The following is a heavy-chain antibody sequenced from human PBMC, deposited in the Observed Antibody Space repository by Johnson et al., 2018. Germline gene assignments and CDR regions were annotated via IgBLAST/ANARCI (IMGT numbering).Heavy chain of an antibody. Sequence: EVQLVESGGGLVQPGRSLRLSCAASGFTFDDYAMHWVRQAPGKGLEWVSGISWNSRSIGYVDSVRGRFSISRDNAKNSVYRQMNSLRAEDTAVYYCARAADDSSGERYFQHWGQGTLVTVSS. D-gene: IGHD3-22*01. CDR3: ARAADDSSGERYFQH. CDR2: ISWNSRSI. CDR1: GFTFDDYA. J-gene: IGHJ1*01. V-gene: IGHV3-9*01.